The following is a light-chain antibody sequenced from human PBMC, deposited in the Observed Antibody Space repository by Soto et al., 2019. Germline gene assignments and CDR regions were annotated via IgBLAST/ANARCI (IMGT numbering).Light chain of an antibody. Sequence: EIVLTQSPATLSLSPGERATLSCRASQSVSSYLAWYQQKPGQAPRLLIYDASNRATGIPARFSGSGSGTDFTLTISRLEPDDFAVYYCQQRSNLPTFGPGTKVDIK. V-gene: IGKV3-11*01. J-gene: IGKJ3*01. CDR1: QSVSSY. CDR3: QQRSNLPT. CDR2: DAS.